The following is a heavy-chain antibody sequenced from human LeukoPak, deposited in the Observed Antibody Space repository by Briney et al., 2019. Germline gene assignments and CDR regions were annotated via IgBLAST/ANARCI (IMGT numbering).Heavy chain of an antibody. D-gene: IGHD6-19*01. CDR3: AKDRSSGWYDAFDI. Sequence: GGSLRLSCEASGFTFSSYAMSRVRQAPGKGLEWVSAISGSGGSTYYADSVKGRFTISRDNSKNTLYLQLNSLRAEDTAVYYCAKDRSSGWYDAFDIWGQGTMVTVPS. V-gene: IGHV3-23*01. CDR2: ISGSGGST. CDR1: GFTFSSYA. J-gene: IGHJ3*02.